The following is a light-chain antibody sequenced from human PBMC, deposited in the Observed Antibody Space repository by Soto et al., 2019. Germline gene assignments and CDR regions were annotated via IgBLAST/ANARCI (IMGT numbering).Light chain of an antibody. CDR3: SSYTSSSTLEV. Sequence: QSVLTQPASVSGSPGQSITITWTGTSSDVGGYNYVSWYQQHPGKAPKLMIYDVSNRPSGVSNRFSGSKSGNTASLTISGLQAEDEADYYCSSYTSSSTLEVFGGGTKVTVL. CDR1: SSDVGGYNY. J-gene: IGLJ2*01. CDR2: DVS. V-gene: IGLV2-14*01.